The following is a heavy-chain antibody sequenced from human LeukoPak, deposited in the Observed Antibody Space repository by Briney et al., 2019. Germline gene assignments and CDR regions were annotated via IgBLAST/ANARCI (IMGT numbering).Heavy chain of an antibody. V-gene: IGHV3-11*04. CDR2: ISSSGSSI. Sequence: PGGSLRLSCAASGFTFSDYYMSWIRQAPGKGLEWVSYISSSGSSIYYADSVKGRFTISRDNAKNSLYLQMNSLRAEDTAVYYCARDKALGYGPFDYWGQGTLVTVSS. J-gene: IGHJ4*02. D-gene: IGHD5-12*01. CDR1: GFTFSDYY. CDR3: ARDKALGYGPFDY.